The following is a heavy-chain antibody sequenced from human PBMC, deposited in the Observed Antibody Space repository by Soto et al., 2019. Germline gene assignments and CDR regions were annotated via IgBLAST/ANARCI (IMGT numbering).Heavy chain of an antibody. CDR1: GGSISSGGYY. D-gene: IGHD3-10*01. CDR2: IYYSGST. CDR3: ARELRFGEDYYGMDV. V-gene: IGHV4-31*03. Sequence: SETLSLTCTVSGGSISSGGYYWSWIRQHPGKGLEWIGYIYYSGSTYYNPSLKSRVTISVDTSKNQFSLKLSSVTAADTAVYYCARELRFGEDYYGMDVWGQRTTVTVSS. J-gene: IGHJ6*02.